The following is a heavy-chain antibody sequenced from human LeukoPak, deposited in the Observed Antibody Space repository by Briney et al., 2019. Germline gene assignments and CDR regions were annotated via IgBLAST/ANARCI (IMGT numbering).Heavy chain of an antibody. CDR2: INPNGGGT. J-gene: IGHJ4*02. Sequence: GASVKVSCRASGYAFTDYYMHWLRQAPGQGLEWMGWINPNGGGTNYAGKFQGRVTMTSDTSISTAYMDLSRLRSDDTAVYYCARRYTDSSEGFDSWGQGTLVTVSS. CDR1: GYAFTDYY. CDR3: ARRYTDSSEGFDS. V-gene: IGHV1-2*02. D-gene: IGHD6-6*01.